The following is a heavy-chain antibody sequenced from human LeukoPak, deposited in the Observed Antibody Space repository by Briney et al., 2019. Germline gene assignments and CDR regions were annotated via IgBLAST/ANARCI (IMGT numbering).Heavy chain of an antibody. CDR3: ARGFLEWLLSPHDP. D-gene: IGHD3-3*01. J-gene: IGHJ5*02. V-gene: IGHV1-2*02. Sequence: ASVKVSCKASGYSFTGYYIHWVRQAPGQGLEWMGWINPNSGGTNYAQKFQGRVTMTRDTSISTAYMELSRLRSDDTAVYYCARGFLEWLLSPHDPWGQGTLVTVSS. CDR1: GYSFTGYY. CDR2: INPNSGGT.